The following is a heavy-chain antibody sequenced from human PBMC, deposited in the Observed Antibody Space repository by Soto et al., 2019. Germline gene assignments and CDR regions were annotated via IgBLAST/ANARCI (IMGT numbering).Heavy chain of an antibody. CDR3: AKTRVADSGYYFDH. J-gene: IGHJ4*02. CDR2: ISSSSSYI. CDR1: GFTFSSYS. D-gene: IGHD3-10*01. Sequence: GGSLRLSCAASGFTFSSYSMNWVRQAPGKGLEWLSSISSSSSYINYAESVKGRFTISRDNARRSLFLQVNGLRADDTAIYYCAKTRVADSGYYFDHWGQGTMVTVSS. V-gene: IGHV3-21*04.